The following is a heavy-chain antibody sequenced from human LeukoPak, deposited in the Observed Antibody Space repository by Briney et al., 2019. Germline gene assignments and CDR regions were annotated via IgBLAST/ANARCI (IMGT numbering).Heavy chain of an antibody. Sequence: PGGSLRLSCAASGFTFSSYWMHWVRQAPGKGLVWVSRINSDGSSTSYADSVKGRFTISRGSAKNTLYLQMNSLRGEDTAVYYCAREVSQLVRDLDYWGQGTLVTVSS. CDR3: AREVSQLVRDLDY. D-gene: IGHD6-6*01. V-gene: IGHV3-74*01. CDR2: INSDGSST. CDR1: GFTFSSYW. J-gene: IGHJ4*02.